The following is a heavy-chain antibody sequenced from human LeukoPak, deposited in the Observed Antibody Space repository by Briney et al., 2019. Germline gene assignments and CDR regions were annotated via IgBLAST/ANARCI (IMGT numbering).Heavy chain of an antibody. J-gene: IGHJ4*02. Sequence: SETLSLTCAVYGGSFSGYYWSWIRQPPGKGLEWIGEINHSGSTNYNPSLKSRVTISVDTSKNQFSLKLSSVTAADTAVYYCAREYSSSWYSGHFDYWGQGTLVTVSS. V-gene: IGHV4-34*01. CDR1: GGSFSGYY. CDR2: INHSGST. D-gene: IGHD6-13*01. CDR3: AREYSSSWYSGHFDY.